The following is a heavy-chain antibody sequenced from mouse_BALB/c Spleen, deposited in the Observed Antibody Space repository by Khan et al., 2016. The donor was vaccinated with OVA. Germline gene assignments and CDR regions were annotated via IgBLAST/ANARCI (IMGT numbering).Heavy chain of an antibody. Sequence: VQLQESGAELMKPGASVKISCKATGYTFSSYWIEWVKQRPGHGLEWIGEILPGSGSTRYNEKLKGKATFTADTSSNTAYMQLSSLTSEDSVVYYCARGIRPDWYFDVWGAGTPVTVSS. CDR3: ARGIRPDWYFDV. J-gene: IGHJ1*01. CDR2: ILPGSGST. V-gene: IGHV1-9*01. CDR1: GYTFSSYW. D-gene: IGHD2-12*01.